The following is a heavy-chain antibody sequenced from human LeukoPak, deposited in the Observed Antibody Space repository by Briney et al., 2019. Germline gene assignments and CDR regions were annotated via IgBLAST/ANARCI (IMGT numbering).Heavy chain of an antibody. J-gene: IGHJ4*02. V-gene: IGHV3-33*01. CDR2: LWYDGGNK. CDR1: GFTFSSYG. D-gene: IGHD2-21*02. Sequence: PGGSLRLSCATSGFTFSSYGMHWVHQAPGKGLEWVAVLWYDGGNKYYADSVKGRFTISRDSSENTLYLQMNSLRAEDTAVYYCARGCGGDCYSPFDFWGQGTLVTVSS. CDR3: ARGCGGDCYSPFDF.